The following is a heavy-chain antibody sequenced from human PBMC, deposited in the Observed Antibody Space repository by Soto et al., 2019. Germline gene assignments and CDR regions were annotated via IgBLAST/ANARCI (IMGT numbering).Heavy chain of an antibody. CDR2: IRDKAHSYTT. Sequence: GGSLRLSCAASGFTFSDHYMDWVRQAPGKGLEWVGRIRDKAHSYTTEYAASVKGRFTISRDDSKKTAYLQMNSLESEDTAVYYCSRDDSDWFFNWGGGTLVTVSS. D-gene: IGHD3-9*01. CDR1: GFTFSDHY. CDR3: SRDDSDWFFN. J-gene: IGHJ4*02. V-gene: IGHV3-72*01.